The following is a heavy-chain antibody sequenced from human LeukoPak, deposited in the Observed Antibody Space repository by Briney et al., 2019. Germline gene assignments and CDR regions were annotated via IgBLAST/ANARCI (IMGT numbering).Heavy chain of an antibody. V-gene: IGHV3-21*01. D-gene: IGHD3-16*02. CDR3: ARAEGLRLGELSSDY. J-gene: IGHJ4*02. CDR1: GFTFSSYS. CDR2: ISSSSSYI. Sequence: GGSLRLSCAASGFTFSSYSMNWVRQAPGKGLEWVSAISSSSSYIYYADSVKGRFTISRDNAKNSLYLQMNSLRAEDTAVYYCARAEGLRLGELSSDYWGRGTLVTVSS.